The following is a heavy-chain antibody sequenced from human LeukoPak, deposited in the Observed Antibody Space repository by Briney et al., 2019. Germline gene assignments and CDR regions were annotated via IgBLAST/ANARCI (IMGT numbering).Heavy chain of an antibody. J-gene: IGHJ5*02. CDR3: ARDGMVRGVQPTNWFDP. V-gene: IGHV4-39*07. D-gene: IGHD3-10*01. Sequence: SETLSLTCSVSGRSISSSSYYWGWIRQPPGTGLEGIGSIYDSGSTYSNPSLKRRVTISVATSKNQFSLKLSSVTAADTAVYYCARDGMVRGVQPTNWFDPWGQGTLVTVSS. CDR1: GRSISSSSYY. CDR2: IYDSGST.